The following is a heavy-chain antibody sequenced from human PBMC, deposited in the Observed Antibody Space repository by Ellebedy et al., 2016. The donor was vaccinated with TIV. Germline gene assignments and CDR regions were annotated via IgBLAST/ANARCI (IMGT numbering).Heavy chain of an antibody. CDR1: GYTFTSYA. V-gene: IGHV1-3*01. CDR2: INAGNGNT. CDR3: ARDARVGAIRIYFDY. D-gene: IGHD1-26*01. Sequence: ASVKVSCKASGYTFTSYAMHWVRQAPGQRLEWMGWINAGNGNTKYSQKFQGRVTITRDTSASTAYMELSSLRSEDTAVYYCARDARVGAIRIYFDYWGQGTLVTVSS. J-gene: IGHJ4*02.